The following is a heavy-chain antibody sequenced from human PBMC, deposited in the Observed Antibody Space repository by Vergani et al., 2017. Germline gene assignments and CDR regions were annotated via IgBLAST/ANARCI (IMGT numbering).Heavy chain of an antibody. V-gene: IGHV3-48*03. CDR3: ARGNPKHQLLYGRGYFDY. Sequence: EVQLVESGGGLVQPGGSLRLSCAASGFTFSSYEMNWVRQAPGKGLEWVSYISNSGSTIYYADSVKGRFTISRDNAKNSLYLQMNSLRAEDTAVYYCARGNPKHQLLYGRGYFDYWGQGTLVTVSS. CDR2: ISNSGSTI. D-gene: IGHD2-2*02. J-gene: IGHJ4*02. CDR1: GFTFSSYE.